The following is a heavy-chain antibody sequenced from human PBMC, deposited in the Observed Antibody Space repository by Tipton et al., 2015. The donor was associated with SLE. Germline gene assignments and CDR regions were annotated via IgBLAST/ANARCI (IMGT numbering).Heavy chain of an antibody. D-gene: IGHD3-22*01. V-gene: IGHV4-4*08. J-gene: IGHJ4*02. CDR3: ARGGLDSSGDDY. CDR2: IYTSGST. CDR1: GGSISSYY. Sequence: TLSLTCTVSGGSISSYYWSWVRQPPGKGLEGIGYIYTSGSTHYNPSLKSRVTISVDTSKNQFSLKLSSVTAADTAVYYCARGGLDSSGDDYWGQGTLVTVSS.